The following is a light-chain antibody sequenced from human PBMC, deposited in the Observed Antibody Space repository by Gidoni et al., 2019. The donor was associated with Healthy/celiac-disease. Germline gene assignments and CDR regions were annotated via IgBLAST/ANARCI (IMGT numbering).Light chain of an antibody. CDR3: QSYDSSLPVV. CDR2: GNS. CDR1: SPNIGAGYD. J-gene: IGLJ2*01. Sequence: QSVLTQPPSVSGAPGQRVTIPCTGSSPNIGAGYDVHWYQQLPGTAPKLLIYGNSNRPSGVPDRFSGSKSGTSASLAITGLQAEDEADYYCQSYDSSLPVVFGGGTKLTVL. V-gene: IGLV1-40*01.